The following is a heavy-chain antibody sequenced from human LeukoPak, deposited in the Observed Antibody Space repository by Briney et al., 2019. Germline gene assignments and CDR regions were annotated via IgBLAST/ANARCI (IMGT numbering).Heavy chain of an antibody. CDR3: ARDRGGYLDY. Sequence: SETLSLTCTVSGGSISSGGYYWSWIRQPPGKGLEWIGYIYYSGSTYYNPSLKSRVTISVDTSKNQFSLKLSSVTAADTAVYYCARDRGGYLDYWGQGTLVTVSS. J-gene: IGHJ4*02. D-gene: IGHD3-16*01. CDR1: GGSISSGGYY. CDR2: IYYSGST. V-gene: IGHV4-30-4*08.